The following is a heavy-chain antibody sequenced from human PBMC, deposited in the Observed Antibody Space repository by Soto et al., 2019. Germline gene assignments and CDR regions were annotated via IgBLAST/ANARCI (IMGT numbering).Heavy chain of an antibody. CDR2: INHLETT. CDR3: ARGGGFDSFDY. V-gene: IGHV4-30-2*01. CDR1: GASITYGAYS. D-gene: IGHD3-10*01. Sequence: PSETLSLTSTVSGASITYGAYSWSWIRQTRGKGLEWIGYINHLETTFYNPSFESRLTLSIDRTKNQFSLNLKSMSAADRAVYFCARGGGFDSFDYWGQGILVTV. J-gene: IGHJ4*02.